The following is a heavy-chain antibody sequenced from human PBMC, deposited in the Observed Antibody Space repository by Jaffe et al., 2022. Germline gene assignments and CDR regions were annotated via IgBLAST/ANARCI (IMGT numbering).Heavy chain of an antibody. J-gene: IGHJ3*01. D-gene: IGHD3-10*01. CDR1: GDSVSSNTAA. V-gene: IGHV6-1*01. Sequence: QLRQSGPGLVRPSETLSLTCDISGDSVSSNTAAWSWIRQSPSRGPEWLGRTFYRSKWYDDYAVSVKGRITISPDTSKNQFSLQLNSVTPEDTAVYFCARQGVGDTLYTFDVWGQGTAVTVSS. CDR2: TFYRSKWYD. CDR3: ARQGVGDTLYTFDV.